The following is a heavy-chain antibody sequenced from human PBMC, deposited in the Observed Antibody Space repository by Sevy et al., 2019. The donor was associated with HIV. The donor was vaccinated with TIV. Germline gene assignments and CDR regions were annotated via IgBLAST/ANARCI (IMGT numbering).Heavy chain of an antibody. CDR2: LKSDVYGGTV. D-gene: IGHD6-13*01. CDR3: TRWKAAQSIFDY. Sequence: GGYLRLSCTASGFTFGDYCMSWVRQAPGKGLEWVAFLKSDVYGGTVDHSASVRGRFVISRDDSKTIAYLQMNDLKTEDTGVYYCTRWKAAQSIFDYWGQGALVTV. CDR1: GFTFGDYC. J-gene: IGHJ4*02. V-gene: IGHV3-49*04.